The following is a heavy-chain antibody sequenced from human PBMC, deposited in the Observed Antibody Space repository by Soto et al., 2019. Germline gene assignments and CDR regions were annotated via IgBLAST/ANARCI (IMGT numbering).Heavy chain of an antibody. D-gene: IGHD3-22*01. V-gene: IGHV4-31*03. J-gene: IGHJ5*02. CDR2: IHYSGST. CDR3: ARDKHTGSYYYGPRSNCFSS. Sequence: TPSLTCTVSGVSISSGCYYWNWIRQHPGKGLEWISSIHYSGSTYYTPSLRSRLTISVDTSKNHFSLKLSSVTAADTAVYFCARDKHTGSYYYGPRSNCFSSWGRGRKLTVSS. CDR1: GVSISSGCYY.